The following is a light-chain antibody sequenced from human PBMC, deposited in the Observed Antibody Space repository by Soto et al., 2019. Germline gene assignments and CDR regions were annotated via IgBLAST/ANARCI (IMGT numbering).Light chain of an antibody. CDR3: DSYTTSSTRV. CDR2: EVS. J-gene: IGLJ1*01. Sequence: QSVLTQPASVSGSPGQSITISCTGTSSDVGGYNYVSWYQQPPGKVPKLMIYEVSNRPSGVSNRFSGSKSGNTASLTISGLQGDDEADYYCDSYTTSSTRVFGSGTKVTVL. V-gene: IGLV2-14*01. CDR1: SSDVGGYNY.